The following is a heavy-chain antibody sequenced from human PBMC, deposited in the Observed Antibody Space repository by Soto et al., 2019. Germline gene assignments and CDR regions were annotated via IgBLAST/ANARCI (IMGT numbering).Heavy chain of an antibody. V-gene: IGHV4-59*08. D-gene: IGHD1-1*01. CDR1: GGSISSFY. CDR2: VHYSGTT. J-gene: IGHJ2*01. Sequence: QVPLQESGPGLVKPSETLSLTCTVSGGSISSFYLRWIRHPPGTGLEWIGYVHYSGTTNYNPSLMSRVSLSVHSSNNLFSLKLSTVSGAYTTVYICASHPPYTRRLRRYIDLWGRGTLVTVSS. CDR3: ASHPPYTRRLRRYIDL.